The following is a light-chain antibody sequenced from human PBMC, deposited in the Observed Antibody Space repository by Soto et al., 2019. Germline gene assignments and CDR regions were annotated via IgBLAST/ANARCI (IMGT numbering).Light chain of an antibody. V-gene: IGKV3-15*01. J-gene: IGKJ2*03. CDR3: QQYNNWPLYS. CDR2: AAS. Sequence: EIVMTQSPGTLSVSPGERATLSCRASQGIGTNLAWYQQRPGQAPRLLIYAASSRATDIPARFTGRGSGTEFTLTISGLQSEDFAFYFCQQYNNWPLYSFGQGTKLEI. CDR1: QGIGTN.